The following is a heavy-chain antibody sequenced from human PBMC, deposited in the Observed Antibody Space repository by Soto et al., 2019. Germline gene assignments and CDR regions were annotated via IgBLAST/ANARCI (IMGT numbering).Heavy chain of an antibody. CDR2: IYYSGST. V-gene: IGHV4-59*08. J-gene: IGHJ3*02. D-gene: IGHD2-2*01. Sequence: SETLSLTCTVSGGSISSYYWSWIRQPPGKGLEWIGYIYYSGSTNYNPSLKSRVTISVDTSKNQFSLKLSSVPAADTAVYYCARRGRFYPYLVVPAATEGAFDIWGQGTMVTVSS. CDR1: GGSISSYY. CDR3: ARRGRFYPYLVVPAATEGAFDI.